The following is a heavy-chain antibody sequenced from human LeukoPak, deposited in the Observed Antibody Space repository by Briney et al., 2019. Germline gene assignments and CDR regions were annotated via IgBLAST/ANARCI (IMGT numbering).Heavy chain of an antibody. CDR2: ISSSSSYI. J-gene: IGHJ6*02. D-gene: IGHD6-19*01. V-gene: IGHV3-21*04. CDR3: ARVEWTAVAGTGYDYYGMDV. Sequence: GGSLRLSCAASGFTFSSYSMNWVRQAPGKGLEWVSSISSSSSYIYYADSVKGRFTISRDNAKNSLYLQMNSLRAEDTAVYYCARVEWTAVAGTGYDYYGMDVWGQGTTVTVSS. CDR1: GFTFSSYS.